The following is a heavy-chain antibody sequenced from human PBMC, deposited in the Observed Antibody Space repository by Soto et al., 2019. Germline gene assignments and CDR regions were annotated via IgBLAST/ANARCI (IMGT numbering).Heavy chain of an antibody. CDR1: GGTFSSYA. CDR2: IIPIFGTA. CDR3: ARDEKGYYDILTGYYTLYYYYGMDV. V-gene: IGHV1-69*13. Sequence: SVKVSCKASGGTFSSYAISWVRQAPGQGLEWTGGIIPIFGTANYAQKFQGRVTITADESTSTAYMELSSLRSEDTAVYYCARDEKGYYDILTGYYTLYYYYGMDVWGQGTTVTVSS. J-gene: IGHJ6*02. D-gene: IGHD3-9*01.